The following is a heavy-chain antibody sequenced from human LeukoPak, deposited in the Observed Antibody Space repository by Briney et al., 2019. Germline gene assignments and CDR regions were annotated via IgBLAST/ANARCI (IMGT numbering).Heavy chain of an antibody. Sequence: SVTVSFKASGGTFSSYAISWVRQAPGQGLEWMGGIIPIFGTANYAQKFQGRVTITADESTSTAYMELSSLRSEDTAVYYCARIAAGYSGYDGGDYWGQGTLVTVSS. CDR2: IIPIFGTA. D-gene: IGHD5-12*01. CDR1: GGTFSSYA. J-gene: IGHJ4*02. CDR3: ARIAAGYSGYDGGDY. V-gene: IGHV1-69*13.